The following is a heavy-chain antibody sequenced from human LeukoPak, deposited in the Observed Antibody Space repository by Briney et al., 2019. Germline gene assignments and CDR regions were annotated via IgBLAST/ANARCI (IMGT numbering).Heavy chain of an antibody. Sequence: PGGSLRLSCAASGFTFSSYSLTWVRQAPGKGLECVSYISSGSSTIYYADSAKGRFTISRDNAKKSLYLQMNSLRAEDTAVYYCASNRVQLWLYWGQGTLVTVSS. V-gene: IGHV3-48*01. CDR1: GFTFSSYS. CDR3: ASNRVQLWLY. CDR2: ISSGSSTI. D-gene: IGHD5-18*01. J-gene: IGHJ4*02.